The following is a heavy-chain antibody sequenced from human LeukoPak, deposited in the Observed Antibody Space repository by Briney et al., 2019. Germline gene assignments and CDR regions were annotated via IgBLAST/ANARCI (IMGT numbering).Heavy chain of an antibody. CDR3: ARQHYDSSGYYSGISDY. Sequence: KTSETLSLTCTVSGGSISSSNYYWGWIRQPPGKGLEWIGSMYYGGSAYYNPSLKSRVAISVDTSKNQFSLKLSSVTAADTAVYCCARQHYDSSGYYSGISDYWGQGTLVTVSS. D-gene: IGHD3-22*01. CDR2: MYYGGSA. CDR1: GGSISSSNYY. J-gene: IGHJ4*02. V-gene: IGHV4-39*01.